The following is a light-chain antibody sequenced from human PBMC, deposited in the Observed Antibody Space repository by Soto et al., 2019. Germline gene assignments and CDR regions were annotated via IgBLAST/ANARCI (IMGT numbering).Light chain of an antibody. CDR1: QSVSSNY. CDR3: QQYGSSPYT. Sequence: VMTQSPGTLSVSPGESATLYCGASQSVSSNYLAWYHQKPGQAPRLLIYGASFRATGIPDRFSGSGSGTDFTLTISRLEPEDFAVYYCQQYGSSPYTFGQGTKVDIK. CDR2: GAS. V-gene: IGKV3-20*01. J-gene: IGKJ2*01.